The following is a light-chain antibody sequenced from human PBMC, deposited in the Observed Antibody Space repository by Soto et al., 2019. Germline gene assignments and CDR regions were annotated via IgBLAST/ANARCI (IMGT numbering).Light chain of an antibody. J-gene: IGKJ4*01. Sequence: EIVMTQSPATLSVSPGERATLSCRPSQSVSSNLAWYQQKPGQAPRLLIYAASTRATGIPARFSGSGSGTEFTLTISSLQSEDFAVYYCQQYNNWPPLTFGGGTKVEIK. CDR1: QSVSSN. V-gene: IGKV3-15*01. CDR2: AAS. CDR3: QQYNNWPPLT.